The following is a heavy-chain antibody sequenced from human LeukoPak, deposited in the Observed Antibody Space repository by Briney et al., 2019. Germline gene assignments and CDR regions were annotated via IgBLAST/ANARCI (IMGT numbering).Heavy chain of an antibody. V-gene: IGHV3-21*01. CDR2: ISSSSSYI. CDR3: ARTPPGSHYYYYMDV. J-gene: IGHJ6*03. CDR1: GFTFSSYS. Sequence: PGGSLRLSCAASGFTFSSYSMNWVRQAPGKGLEWVSSISSSSSYIYYADSVKGRFTISRDNAKNSLYLQMNSLRAEDTAVYYCARTPPGSHYYYYMDVWGKGTTVTVSS.